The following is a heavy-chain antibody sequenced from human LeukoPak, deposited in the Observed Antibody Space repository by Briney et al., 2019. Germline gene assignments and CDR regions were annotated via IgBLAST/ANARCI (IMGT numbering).Heavy chain of an antibody. J-gene: IGHJ6*02. V-gene: IGHV3-30*04. CDR2: ISYDGSRD. D-gene: IGHD2-21*01. CDR1: GFSLGTYA. CDR3: ARVVVGQTDYNYYYGMDV. Sequence: GRSLRLSCAASGFSLGTYAMHWVRQAPGKGLEWVALISYDGSRDHYADSVKGRSTISRDNSKNTVHLQKNSLRGEDTAIYYCARVVVGQTDYNYYYGMDVWGQGTTVTVSS.